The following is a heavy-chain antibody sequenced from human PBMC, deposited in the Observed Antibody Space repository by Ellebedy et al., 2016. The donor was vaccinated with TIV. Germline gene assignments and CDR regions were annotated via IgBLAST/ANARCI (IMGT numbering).Heavy chain of an antibody. CDR1: GGTFSSYA. CDR2: IIPIFGTA. D-gene: IGHD4-23*01. J-gene: IGHJ6*02. CDR3: AREYYGGNSYYYYYYGMDV. Sequence: SVKVSXXASGGTFSSYAISWVRQAPGQGLEWMGGIIPIFGTANYAQKFQGRVTITADESTSTAYMELSSLRSEDTAVYYCAREYYGGNSYYYYYYGMDVWGQGTTVTVSS. V-gene: IGHV1-69*13.